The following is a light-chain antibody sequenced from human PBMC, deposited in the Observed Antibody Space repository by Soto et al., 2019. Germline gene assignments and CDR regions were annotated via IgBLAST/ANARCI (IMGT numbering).Light chain of an antibody. J-gene: IGKJ2*01. Sequence: DIQMTQSPSSLSASVGDRVTITCRASQDIRNDLGWYQQQPGKAPKRLIYDASSLQSGVPSRFSGSGSGTEFTLTISSLQPEDFATYYCLQHNGYPYTFGQGTKLESK. V-gene: IGKV1-17*01. CDR1: QDIRND. CDR2: DAS. CDR3: LQHNGYPYT.